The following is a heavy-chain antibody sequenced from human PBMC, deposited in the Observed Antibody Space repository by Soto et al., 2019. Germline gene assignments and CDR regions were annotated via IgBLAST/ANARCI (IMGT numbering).Heavy chain of an antibody. Sequence: ASVKVSCKASGYTFTSYGISWVRQAPGQGLEWMGWISAYNGNTNYAQKLQGRVTMTTDTSTSTAYMELRSLRSDDTAVYYCARGGVTIFGVVIDYYYYYGMDVWGQGTTVTVS. V-gene: IGHV1-18*01. CDR1: GYTFTSYG. CDR2: ISAYNGNT. CDR3: ARGGVTIFGVVIDYYYYYGMDV. J-gene: IGHJ6*02. D-gene: IGHD3-3*01.